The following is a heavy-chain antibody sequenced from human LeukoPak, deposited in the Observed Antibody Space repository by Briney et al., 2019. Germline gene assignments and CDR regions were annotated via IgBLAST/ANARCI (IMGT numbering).Heavy chain of an antibody. J-gene: IGHJ4*02. CDR2: IYYSGST. CDR3: ARFSSGAEWSFDY. CDR1: GGSISSGGYY. Sequence: KSSQTLSLTCTVSGGSISSGGYYWSWIRQHPGKGLEWIGYIYYSGSTYYNPSLKSRVTISVDTSKNQFSLKLSSVTAADTAVYYCARFSSGAEWSFDYWGQGTLVTVSS. V-gene: IGHV4-31*03. D-gene: IGHD3-3*01.